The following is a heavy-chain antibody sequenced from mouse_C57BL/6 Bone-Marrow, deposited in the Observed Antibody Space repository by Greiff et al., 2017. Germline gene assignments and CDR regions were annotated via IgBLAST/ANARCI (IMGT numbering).Heavy chain of an antibody. CDR1: GYAFTNYL. Sequence: QVQLQQSGAELVRPGTSVKVSCKASGYAFTNYLIEWVKQRPGQGLEWIGVLNPGSGGTNYNEKFKGKATLTADTSSSTADMQLSSRTAEDTAVYFCARSETSEGYWGQGTTLTVSS. CDR3: ARSETSEGY. V-gene: IGHV1-54*01. CDR2: LNPGSGGT. J-gene: IGHJ2*01.